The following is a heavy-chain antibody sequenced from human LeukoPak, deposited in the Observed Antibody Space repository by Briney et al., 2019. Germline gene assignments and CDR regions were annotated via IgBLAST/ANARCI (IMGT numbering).Heavy chain of an antibody. CDR1: GDSISSGAYH. V-gene: IGHV4-30-2*01. CDR2: IFHSGNT. J-gene: IGHJ4*02. D-gene: IGHD3-10*01. Sequence: SETLSLTCTVSGDSISSGAYHWSCIRQPPGKGLGWIGYIFHSGNTYYSPSLKSRLTVSIDMSKNQFSLKLSSVTAADTAVYYCARDAAGGLGRRSDYWGQGILVTVSS. CDR3: ARDAAGGLGRRSDY.